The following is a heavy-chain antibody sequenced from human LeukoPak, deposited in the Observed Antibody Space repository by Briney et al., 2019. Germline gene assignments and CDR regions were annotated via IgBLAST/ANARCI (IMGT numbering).Heavy chain of an antibody. V-gene: IGHV3-30*04. CDR2: ISYDGSNK. D-gene: IGHD3-22*01. CDR1: GFTFSSYA. J-gene: IGHJ4*02. CDR3: ARDVNEVVVSTFDY. Sequence: GRSLRLSCAASGFTFSSYAMHWVRQAPGKGLEWVAVISYDGSNKYYADSVKGRFTISRDNSKNTLYLQMNSLRAEDTAVYYCARDVNEVVVSTFDYWGQGTLVTVSS.